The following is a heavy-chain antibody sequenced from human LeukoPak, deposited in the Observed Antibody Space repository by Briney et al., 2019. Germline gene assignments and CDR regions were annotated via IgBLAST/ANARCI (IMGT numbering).Heavy chain of an antibody. Sequence: VASVKVSCKASGYTFTGYYMHWVRQAPGQGLEWMGWINPNSGGTKYSQEFQGRVTITSDTSASTAYMELTSPKSEDLAIYYCARALFYEARGTIENWFDPWGQGTLVTVSS. J-gene: IGHJ5*02. V-gene: IGHV1-2*02. CDR3: ARALFYEARGTIENWFDP. CDR2: INPNSGGT. D-gene: IGHD2/OR15-2a*01. CDR1: GYTFTGYY.